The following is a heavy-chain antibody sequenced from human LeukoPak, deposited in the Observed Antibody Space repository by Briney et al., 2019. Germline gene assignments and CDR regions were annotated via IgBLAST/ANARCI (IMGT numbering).Heavy chain of an antibody. Sequence: GGSLRPSCAASGFTFSDYYMSWIRQAPGKGLEWVSYISSSGSTIYYADSVKGRFTISRDNAKNSLYLQMNSLRAEDTAVYYCAREGTDSSSWYPYYYYYYGMDVWGQGTTVTVSS. J-gene: IGHJ6*02. V-gene: IGHV3-11*01. CDR2: ISSSGSTI. CDR3: AREGTDSSSWYPYYYYYYGMDV. CDR1: GFTFSDYY. D-gene: IGHD6-13*01.